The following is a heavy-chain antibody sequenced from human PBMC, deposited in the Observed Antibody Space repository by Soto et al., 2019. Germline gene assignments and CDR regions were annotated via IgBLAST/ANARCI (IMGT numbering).Heavy chain of an antibody. CDR1: GYTFTGYY. V-gene: IGHV1-2*02. CDR3: ARDLGIVVVPAAIYYYYYGMDV. D-gene: IGHD2-2*01. J-gene: IGHJ6*02. Sequence: ASVKVSCKASGYTFTGYYIHWVRQAPGQGLEWMGWINPNSGGTNYAQKFQGRVTMTRDTSISTAYMELSRLRSDDTAVYYCARDLGIVVVPAAIYYYYYGMDVWGQGTTVTVSS. CDR2: INPNSGGT.